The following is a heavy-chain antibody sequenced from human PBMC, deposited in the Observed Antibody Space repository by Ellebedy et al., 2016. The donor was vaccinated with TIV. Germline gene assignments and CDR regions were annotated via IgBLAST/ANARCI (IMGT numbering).Heavy chain of an antibody. J-gene: IGHJ4*02. CDR1: GDSMTYSY. Sequence: SETLSLTCNVSGDSMTYSYWSWIRQSPGKGLEWIGRVYYTGTTYYNPSLKSRVTISVDTSKNQFSLKVTSVTAADTAVYYCGRVDFGNLFFDSWGQGALVTVSS. V-gene: IGHV4-39*07. D-gene: IGHD3-10*01. CDR2: VYYTGTT. CDR3: GRVDFGNLFFDS.